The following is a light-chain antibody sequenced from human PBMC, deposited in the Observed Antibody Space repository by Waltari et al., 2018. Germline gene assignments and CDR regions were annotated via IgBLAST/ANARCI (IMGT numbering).Light chain of an antibody. CDR1: ESVSSN. V-gene: IGKV3-15*01. J-gene: IGKJ5*01. Sequence: EIVVTQSPATLSGAPGERVTLSCRTSESVSSNIAWYQQKPGQVLRHLIYEASTRATDTPARLRGSGSETGFTLTISSLQSEDFAVDYCQQYNKWPPITFGQGTRPEIK. CDR2: EAS. CDR3: QQYNKWPPIT.